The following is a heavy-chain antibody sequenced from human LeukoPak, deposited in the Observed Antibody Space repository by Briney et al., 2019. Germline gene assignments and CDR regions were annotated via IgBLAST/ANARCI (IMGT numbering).Heavy chain of an antibody. J-gene: IGHJ4*02. D-gene: IGHD3-16*01. CDR1: GFTFSSYI. CDR2: ILYDGSNK. CDR3: ARLGEKADFDY. V-gene: IGHV3-30-3*01. Sequence: GGSLRLSCAASGFTFSSYIMHWVRQAPGKGLEWVAVILYDGSNKYYADSVKGRFTFSRDNARNSLFLQINSLRAEDTAVYYCARLGEKADFDYWGQGTLVTVSS.